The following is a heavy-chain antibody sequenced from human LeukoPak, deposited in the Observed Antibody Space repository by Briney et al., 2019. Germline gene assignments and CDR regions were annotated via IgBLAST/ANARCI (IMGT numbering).Heavy chain of an antibody. Sequence: GGSLRLSCAASGFTFSSYGMHWVRQAPGKGLEWVAVIWYDGSNKYYADSVKGRFTISRDNSKNTLYLQMNSLRAEDTAVYYCARDGKYYDSSGIPDYWGQGTLVTASS. D-gene: IGHD3-22*01. CDR2: IWYDGSNK. CDR1: GFTFSSYG. CDR3: ARDGKYYDSSGIPDY. V-gene: IGHV3-33*01. J-gene: IGHJ4*02.